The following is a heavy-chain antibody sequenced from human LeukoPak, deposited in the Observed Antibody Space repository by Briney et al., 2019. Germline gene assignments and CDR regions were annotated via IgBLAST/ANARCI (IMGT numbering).Heavy chain of an antibody. CDR3: AREDELTSVDS. CDR2: ITRSNYI. V-gene: IGHV3-21*01. Sequence: GGSLRLSCAASGFTFSSYSMNWVRQAPGKGLEWVSSITRSNYIYYADSVKGRFTVSRDNAKKSLYLQMSSLRVEDTAVYYCAREDELTSVDSWGQGTLVSVSS. J-gene: IGHJ5*01. CDR1: GFTFSSYS. D-gene: IGHD1-14*01.